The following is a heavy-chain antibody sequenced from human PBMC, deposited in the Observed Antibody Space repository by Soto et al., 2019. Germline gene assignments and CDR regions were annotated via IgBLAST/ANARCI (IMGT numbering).Heavy chain of an antibody. CDR1: GFSFSIFG. CDR2: IWYDGSNK. D-gene: IGHD2-8*01. CDR3: ARDDKDEYGADRGGFGC. V-gene: IGHV3-33*01. J-gene: IGHJ4*02. Sequence: QVHLVESGGGVVQPGTSLRLSCAASGFSFSIFGMHWVRQAPGKGLEWVAGIWYDGSNKYYADSVKGRFSISRDNSKNTLYLQMNSRRAEDTAVYYCARDDKDEYGADRGGFGCWGQGTLVTVSS.